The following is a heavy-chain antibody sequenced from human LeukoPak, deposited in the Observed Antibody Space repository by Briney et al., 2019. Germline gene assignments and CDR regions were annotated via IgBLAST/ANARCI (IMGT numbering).Heavy chain of an antibody. CDR1: SGSVSSGSYY. D-gene: IGHD3-16*02. CDR2: LHSGGSI. CDR3: ARGEMTTFGGPIVNYYYYGVDV. V-gene: IGHV4-61*09. Sequence: KTSQTLSLTCTVSSGSVSSGSYYWSWIRQSAGKGLEWIGHLHSGGSINYNPSLESRVSMSVDPSKNQFSRRLTSVTATDTAVYYCARGEMTTFGGPIVNYYYYGVDVWGQGTTVIVSS. J-gene: IGHJ6*02.